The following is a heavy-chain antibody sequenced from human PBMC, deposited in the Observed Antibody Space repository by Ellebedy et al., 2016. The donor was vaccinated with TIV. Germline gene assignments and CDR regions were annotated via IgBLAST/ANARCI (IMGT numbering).Heavy chain of an antibody. Sequence: PGGSLRLSCAASGFTFSSYWMHWVRQAPGKGLVWVSRINSDGSSTSYADSVKGRFTISRDNAKNTLYLQMNSLRAEDTAVYYCATTPEWELLPDAFDIWGQGTMVTVSS. J-gene: IGHJ3*02. V-gene: IGHV3-74*01. CDR1: GFTFSSYW. CDR3: ATTPEWELLPDAFDI. CDR2: INSDGSST. D-gene: IGHD1-26*01.